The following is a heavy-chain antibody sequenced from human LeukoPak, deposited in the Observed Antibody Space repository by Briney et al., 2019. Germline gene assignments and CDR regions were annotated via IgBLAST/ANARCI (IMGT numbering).Heavy chain of an antibody. Sequence: GRSLRLSCEASGFTFRTYGMHWVRQAPGKGLEWVALMSYDGSNKYYTDSVKGRFTISRDNSKNTLYLQMNSLRTDDTAVYYCAKDLLRATGNGRYYLDVWGKGTTVTVSS. CDR1: GFTFRTYG. CDR2: MSYDGSNK. J-gene: IGHJ6*03. CDR3: AKDLLRATGNGRYYLDV. D-gene: IGHD5-12*01. V-gene: IGHV3-30*18.